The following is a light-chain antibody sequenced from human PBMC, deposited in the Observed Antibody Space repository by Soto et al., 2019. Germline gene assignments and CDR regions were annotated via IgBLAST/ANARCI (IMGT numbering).Light chain of an antibody. Sequence: ESVLTQSPGTLSLSPGERATLSCRASQSVRSSFLAWYQLKPGQAPRLLIYGASSRATGIPDRFSGSGSGTDFTLTISRLEPEDFAVYYCQDYDSSPWTFGQGTKVEIK. J-gene: IGKJ1*01. CDR1: QSVRSSF. V-gene: IGKV3-20*01. CDR2: GAS. CDR3: QDYDSSPWT.